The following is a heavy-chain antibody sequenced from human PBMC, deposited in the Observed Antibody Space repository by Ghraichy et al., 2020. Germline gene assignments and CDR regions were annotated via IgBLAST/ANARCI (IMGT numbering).Heavy chain of an antibody. CDR2: ISGRGDNT. D-gene: IGHD5-18*01. CDR1: GFTFTSYA. J-gene: IGHJ2*01. Sequence: GGSLRLSCAASGFTFTSYAMTWVRQAPGRGLEWVSAISGRGDNTNDADSVKGRFTISRDNSKNTLDLQMNSLTVEDTAIYFCAKVRVWLRDFDLWGRGTLVTVYS. V-gene: IGHV3-23*01. CDR3: AKVRVWLRDFDL.